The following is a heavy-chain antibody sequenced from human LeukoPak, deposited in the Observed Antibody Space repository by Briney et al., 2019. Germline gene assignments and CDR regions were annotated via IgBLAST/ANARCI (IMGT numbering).Heavy chain of an antibody. V-gene: IGHV4-34*01. CDR3: AGYNVDTAMAEYYFDY. D-gene: IGHD5-18*01. J-gene: IGHJ4*02. Sequence: SETLSLTCAVYGGSFSGYYWSWIRQPPGKGLEWIGEINHSGSTNYNPSLKSRVTILVDTSKNQLSLKLSSVTAADTAVYYCAGYNVDTAMAEYYFDYWGQGTLVTVSS. CDR1: GGSFSGYY. CDR2: INHSGST.